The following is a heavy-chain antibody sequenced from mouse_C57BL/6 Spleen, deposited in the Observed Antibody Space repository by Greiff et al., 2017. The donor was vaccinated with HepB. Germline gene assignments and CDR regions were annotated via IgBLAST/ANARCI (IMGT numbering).Heavy chain of an antibody. J-gene: IGHJ2*01. CDR1: GYTFTSYW. Sequence: VQLQQPGAELVMPGASVKLSCKASGYTFTSYWMHWVKQRPGQGLEWIGEIDPSDSYTNYNQKFKGKSTLTVDKSSSTAYMQLSSLTSEDSAVYYCAREGVHWGQGTTRTVSS. CDR2: IDPSDSYT. CDR3: AREGVH. V-gene: IGHV1-69*01.